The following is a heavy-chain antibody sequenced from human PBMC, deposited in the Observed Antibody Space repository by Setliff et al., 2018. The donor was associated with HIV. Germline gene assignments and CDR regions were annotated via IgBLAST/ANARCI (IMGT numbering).Heavy chain of an antibody. CDR1: GYTFTSYA. V-gene: IGHV1-3*01. J-gene: IGHJ4*02. CDR3: ARSPGDYLLDY. D-gene: IGHD4-17*01. CDR2: INAGYGNT. Sequence: ASVKVSCKASGYTFTSYAIHWVRQAPGQSLEWMGWINAGYGNTKYSQKFQGRVTITRDASASTAYMELSSLRSEDTAVYYCARSPGDYLLDYWGQGTLVTVSS.